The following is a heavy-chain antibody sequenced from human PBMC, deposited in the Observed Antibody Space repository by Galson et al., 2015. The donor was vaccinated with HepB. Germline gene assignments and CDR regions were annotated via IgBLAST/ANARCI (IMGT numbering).Heavy chain of an antibody. Sequence: SLRLSCAASGFTLSGHWMHWVRQAPGKGLVWVSRIDTDGSSTSYADSVKGRFTISRDNSKNTLYLQMNSLRAEDTAVYYCAREGSDIVVVPAAIRTAFDIWGQGTMVTVSS. CDR3: AREGSDIVVVPAAIRTAFDI. CDR1: GFTLSGHW. D-gene: IGHD2-2*02. J-gene: IGHJ3*02. V-gene: IGHV3-74*01. CDR2: IDTDGSST.